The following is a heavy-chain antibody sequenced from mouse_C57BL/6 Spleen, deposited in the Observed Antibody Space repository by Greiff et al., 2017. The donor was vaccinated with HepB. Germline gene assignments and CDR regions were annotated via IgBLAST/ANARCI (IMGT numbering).Heavy chain of an antibody. Sequence: EVHLVESGGGLVKPGGSLKLSCAASGFTFSSYAMSWVRQTPEKRLEWVATISDGGSYTYYPDNVKGRFTISRDNAKNNLYLQMSHLKSEDTAMYYCARNYYGSSREYFDYWGQGTTLTVSS. D-gene: IGHD1-1*01. V-gene: IGHV5-4*01. CDR3: ARNYYGSSREYFDY. CDR1: GFTFSSYA. CDR2: ISDGGSYT. J-gene: IGHJ2*01.